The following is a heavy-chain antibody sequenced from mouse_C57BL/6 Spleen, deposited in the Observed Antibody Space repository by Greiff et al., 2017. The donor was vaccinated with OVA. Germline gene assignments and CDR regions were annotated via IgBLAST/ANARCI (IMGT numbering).Heavy chain of an antibody. CDR2: ISDGGSYT. V-gene: IGHV5-4*01. Sequence: EVQRVESGGGLVKPGGSLKLSCAASGFTFSSYAMSWVRQTPEKRLEWVATISDGGSYTYYPDNVKGRFTISRDNAKNNLYLQMSHLKSEETAMYYCAREGEVATDFDYWGQGTTLTVSS. CDR3: AREGEVATDFDY. J-gene: IGHJ2*01. CDR1: GFTFSSYA. D-gene: IGHD1-1*01.